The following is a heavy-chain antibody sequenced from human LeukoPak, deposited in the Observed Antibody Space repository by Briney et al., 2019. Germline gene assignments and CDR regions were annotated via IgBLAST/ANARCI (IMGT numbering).Heavy chain of an antibody. V-gene: IGHV1-18*04. J-gene: IGHJ4*02. CDR2: IGVYNGNT. CDR1: GDTFTSYG. Sequence: GASVKVSCKVSGDTFTSYGIAWVRQAPGHGFEWMGWIGVYNGNTNCAERLQGRVIMTTDTSTNTACMELRGLRSDDTAVYYCARRSARYCSGGSCYFDYWGQGTLVTVSS. D-gene: IGHD2-15*01. CDR3: ARRSARYCSGGSCYFDY.